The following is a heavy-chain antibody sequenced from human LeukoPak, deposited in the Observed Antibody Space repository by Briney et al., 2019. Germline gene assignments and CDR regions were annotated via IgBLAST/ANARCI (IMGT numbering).Heavy chain of an antibody. CDR3: ARARLGYCTNGVCCPGFDY. CDR2: IIPIFGTA. V-gene: IGHV1-69*01. Sequence: ASVKVSCKASGGTFSSYAISWVRQAPGQGLEWMGGIIPIFGTANYAQKFQGRVTITADESTSTAYMELSSLRSEDTAVYYCARARLGYCTNGVCCPGFDYWGQGTLVTVSS. D-gene: IGHD2-8*01. J-gene: IGHJ4*02. CDR1: GGTFSSYA.